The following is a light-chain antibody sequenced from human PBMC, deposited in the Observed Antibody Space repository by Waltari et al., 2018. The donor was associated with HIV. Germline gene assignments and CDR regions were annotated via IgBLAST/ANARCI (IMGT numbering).Light chain of an antibody. CDR3: QSPDNTTSYWV. Sequence: SYELTQPPSVSVSPGQTARITCSGDALPRQYAYWYQQTPGQAHLLRIYKDTERPSRIPERFSGSSSGTIVTLTISGVQAEDEADYSCQSPDNTTSYWVFGGGTKLTV. CDR2: KDT. CDR1: ALPRQY. J-gene: IGLJ3*02. V-gene: IGLV3-25*03.